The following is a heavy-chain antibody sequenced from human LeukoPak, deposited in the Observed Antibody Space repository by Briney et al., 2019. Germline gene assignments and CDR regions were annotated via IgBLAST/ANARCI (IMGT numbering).Heavy chain of an antibody. CDR2: ISYDGGNK. V-gene: IGHV3-30-3*01. J-gene: IGHJ4*02. CDR3: ARDGCGGTCYRYYFDY. D-gene: IGHD2-15*01. Sequence: GRSLRLSCAASGFTFSSYAMQWVRQAPGKGLEWVAIISYDGGNKYYADSVKGRFTISRDNSKNTLYLQMNSLRGEDTAVYYCARDGCGGTCYRYYFDYWGQGTLVTVSS. CDR1: GFTFSSYA.